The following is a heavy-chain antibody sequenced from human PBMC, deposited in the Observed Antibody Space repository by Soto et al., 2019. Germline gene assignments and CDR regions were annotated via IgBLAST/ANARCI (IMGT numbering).Heavy chain of an antibody. CDR2: IIPIFGTA. CDR1: GGTFSSYA. Sequence: QVQLVQSGAEVKKPGSSVKVSCKASGGTFSSYAISWVRQAPGQGLEWMGGIIPIFGTANYAQKFQGRVTITADESTSTAYMELRSLRSEDTAVYYCARGFRCSGGSCYVDYYYGMDVWGQGTTVTVSS. CDR3: ARGFRCSGGSCYVDYYYGMDV. D-gene: IGHD2-15*01. V-gene: IGHV1-69*01. J-gene: IGHJ6*02.